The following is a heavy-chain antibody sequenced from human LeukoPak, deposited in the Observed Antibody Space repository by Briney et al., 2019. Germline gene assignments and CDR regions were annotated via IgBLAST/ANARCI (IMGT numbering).Heavy chain of an antibody. V-gene: IGHV4-34*01. CDR2: INHSGST. CDR1: GGSFSGYF. CDR3: ARVTTYCSSTSCYLGWFDP. J-gene: IGHJ5*02. Sequence: SETLSLTCAVYGGSFSGYFWSWIRQLPGKGLEWIGEINHSGSTNYNPSLKSRVTISVDTSKNQFSLKLSSVTAADTAVYYCARVTTYCSSTSCYLGWFDPWGQGTLVTVSS. D-gene: IGHD2-2*01.